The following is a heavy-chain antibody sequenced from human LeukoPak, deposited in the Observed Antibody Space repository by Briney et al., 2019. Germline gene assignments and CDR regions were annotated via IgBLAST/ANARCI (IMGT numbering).Heavy chain of an antibody. Sequence: PGGSLGLSCAASGFTFSSYGMHWVRQAPGKGLEWVAVIWYDGSNKYYADSVKGRFTISRDNSKNTLYLQMNSLRAEDTAVYYCARARSAVVVPAAPSFDPWGQGTLVTVSS. D-gene: IGHD2-2*01. J-gene: IGHJ5*02. CDR3: ARARSAVVVPAAPSFDP. CDR2: IWYDGSNK. CDR1: GFTFSSYG. V-gene: IGHV3-33*01.